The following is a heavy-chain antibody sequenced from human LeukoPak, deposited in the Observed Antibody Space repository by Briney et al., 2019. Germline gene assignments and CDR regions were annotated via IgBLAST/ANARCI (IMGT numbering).Heavy chain of an antibody. CDR2: IHHTGTP. CDR1: GASVSTNTHY. D-gene: IGHD6-13*01. J-gene: IGHJ6*02. CDR3: ARQGPGYSSSWYGAFGVDYYYYYGMDV. Sequence: PSETLSLTCIVSGASVSTNTHYWGWVRQPPGKGLEWIASIHHTGTPYYNPSLKSRVTISVDTSKNQFSLKLSSVTAADTAVYYCARQGPGYSSSWYGAFGVDYYYYYGMDVWGQGTTVTVSS. V-gene: IGHV4-39*01.